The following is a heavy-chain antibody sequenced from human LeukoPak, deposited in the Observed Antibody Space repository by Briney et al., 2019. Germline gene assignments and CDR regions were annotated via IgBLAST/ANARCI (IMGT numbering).Heavy chain of an antibody. Sequence: PGGSLRLSCAASGFTVCSNYMSWVRQAPGKGLEWVSVIYSGGSTYYADSVKGRFTISRDNSKNTLYLQMNSLRAEDTAVYYCARDRLTYYYYYYGMDVWGQGTTVTVSS. CDR3: ARDRLTYYYYYYGMDV. CDR1: GFTVCSNY. CDR2: IYSGGST. V-gene: IGHV3-66*01. J-gene: IGHJ6*02.